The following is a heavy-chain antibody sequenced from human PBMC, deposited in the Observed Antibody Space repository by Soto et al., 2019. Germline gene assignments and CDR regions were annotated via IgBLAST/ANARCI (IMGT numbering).Heavy chain of an antibody. J-gene: IGHJ4*02. CDR3: ATSQKGYNWNYFDH. CDR2: VFYTGFT. V-gene: IGHV4-39*01. CDR1: GASIRSTDYY. D-gene: IGHD1-20*01. Sequence: SETLSLTCTVSGASIRSTDYYWGWLRQSPGKGPEWIGSVFYTGFTSYNPSLESRVSVSVDTSKNQFSLKVSGVSAADTAVYYCATSQKGYNWNYFDHWGQGALVTVSS.